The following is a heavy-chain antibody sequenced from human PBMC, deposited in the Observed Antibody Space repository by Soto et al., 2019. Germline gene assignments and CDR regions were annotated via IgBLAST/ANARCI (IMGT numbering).Heavy chain of an antibody. Sequence: QVQLVQSGAEVKKPGSSVKVSCKASGGTFSSYIISWVRQAPGQGLEWMGRIIPILGIANYAQKFQGTVTITADKSPSTAYMDLSSLRSADTAVYYCARFPQTAIVGAACFDYWGQGPLVTVSS. CDR1: GGTFSSYI. J-gene: IGHJ4*02. D-gene: IGHD1-26*01. CDR3: ARFPQTAIVGAACFDY. V-gene: IGHV1-69*02. CDR2: IIPILGIA.